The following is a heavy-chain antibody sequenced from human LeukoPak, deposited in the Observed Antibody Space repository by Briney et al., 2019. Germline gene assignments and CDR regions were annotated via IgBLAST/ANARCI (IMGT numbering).Heavy chain of an antibody. CDR3: AEDPILTGFYNDGR. J-gene: IGHJ4*02. Sequence: GGTLRLSCAASGVIFSNYGLNWVRQPQAKGLGLVSGITGGGIGYYSDTVTGRFTISRHNSKNTLYLDMNSLRAEDTARYFCAEDPILTGFYNDGRWGQGTLVIVSS. CDR2: ITGGGIG. CDR1: GVIFSNYG. D-gene: IGHD3-9*01. V-gene: IGHV3-23*01.